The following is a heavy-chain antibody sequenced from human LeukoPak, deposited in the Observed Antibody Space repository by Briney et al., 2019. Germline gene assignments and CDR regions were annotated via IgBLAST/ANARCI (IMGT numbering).Heavy chain of an antibody. Sequence: GGSLRLSCAASGFTVSSNYMSWVRQAPGKGLEWVSVIYSGGSTYYADSVKGRFTISRDNSKNTLYLQMNSLRAEDTAVYYCASPLFVEMATIKADAFDIWGQGTMVTVSS. CDR1: GFTVSSNY. CDR3: ASPLFVEMATIKADAFDI. CDR2: IYSGGST. V-gene: IGHV3-53*01. D-gene: IGHD5-24*01. J-gene: IGHJ3*02.